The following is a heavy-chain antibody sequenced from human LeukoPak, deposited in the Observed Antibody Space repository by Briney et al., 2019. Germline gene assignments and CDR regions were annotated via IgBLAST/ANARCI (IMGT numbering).Heavy chain of an antibody. J-gene: IGHJ4*02. CDR2: ISYDGSNK. CDR1: GFTFSSYA. CDR3: ARDRVVVTAILDY. Sequence: PGRSLRLSCAASGFTFSSYAMQWVRQAPGKGLEWVAVISYDGSNKYYADSVKGRFTISRDNSKNTLYLQMNSLRAEDTAVYYCARDRVVVTAILDYWGQGTLVTVSS. D-gene: IGHD2-21*02. V-gene: IGHV3-30*04.